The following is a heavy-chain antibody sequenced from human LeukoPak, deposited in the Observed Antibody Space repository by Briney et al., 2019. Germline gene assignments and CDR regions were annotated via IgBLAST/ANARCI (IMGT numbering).Heavy chain of an antibody. D-gene: IGHD2-2*01. CDR1: GGTFSSYA. J-gene: IGHJ5*02. V-gene: IGHV1-69*04. Sequence: GASVKVSCKASGGTFSSYAISWVRQAPGQGLEWMGRIIPILGIANYAQKFQGRVTITADKSTSTAYMELSSLRSEDTTVYYCARVSRGEYQLRGLNWFDPWGQGTLVTVSS. CDR2: IIPILGIA. CDR3: ARVSRGEYQLRGLNWFDP.